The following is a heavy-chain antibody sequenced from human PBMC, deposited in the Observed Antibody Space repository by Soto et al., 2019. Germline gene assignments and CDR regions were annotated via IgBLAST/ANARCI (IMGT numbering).Heavy chain of an antibody. D-gene: IGHD3-22*01. J-gene: IGHJ6*02. CDR2: ISYDGSNK. Sequence: VRQAPGKGLERVAVISYDGSNKYYADSVKGRFTISRDNSKNTLYLQMNSLRAEDTAVYYCARDLPARVVITYGMDVWGQGTTVTVSS. CDR3: ARDLPARVVITYGMDV. V-gene: IGHV3-30-3*01.